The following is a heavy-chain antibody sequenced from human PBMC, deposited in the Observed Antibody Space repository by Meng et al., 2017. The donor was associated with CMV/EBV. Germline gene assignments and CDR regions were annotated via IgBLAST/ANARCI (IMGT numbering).Heavy chain of an antibody. CDR3: AREGGGDSGRYGRASYYYYYYGMDV. D-gene: IGHD5-12*01. Sequence: SVKVSCKASGYTFTSYDIHWVRQATGQGLEWMGWMNPNSGNTGYAQKFQGRVTMTRNTSISTAYMELSSLRSEDTAVYYCAREGGGDSGRYGRASYYYYYYGMDVWGQGTTVTVSS. CDR1: GYTFTSYD. CDR2: MNPNSGNT. V-gene: IGHV1-8*01. J-gene: IGHJ6*02.